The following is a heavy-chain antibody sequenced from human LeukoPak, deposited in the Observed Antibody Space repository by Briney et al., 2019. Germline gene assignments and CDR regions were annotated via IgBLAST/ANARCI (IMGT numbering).Heavy chain of an antibody. Sequence: GSVKVSCKASGCTFTSHGISWVRQAPGQGFEWMGWISVYNGNTNYPQKLQGRVTLTTDTSTNTAYMELRSLRSDDTAVYYCARESPGDFDYWGQGTLVTVSS. CDR2: ISVYNGNT. J-gene: IGHJ4*02. V-gene: IGHV1-18*01. CDR3: ARESPGDFDY. CDR1: GCTFTSHG. D-gene: IGHD7-27*01.